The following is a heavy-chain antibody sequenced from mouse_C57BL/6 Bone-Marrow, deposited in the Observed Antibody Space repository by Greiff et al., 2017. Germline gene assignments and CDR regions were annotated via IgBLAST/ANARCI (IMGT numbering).Heavy chain of an antibody. V-gene: IGHV14-2*01. J-gene: IGHJ3*01. D-gene: IGHD1-1*01. CDR3: ASGYYYGPWFAY. CDR1: GFNINDYY. CDR2: IDPEDGET. Sequence: EVKLEESGAELVKPGASVKLSCTASGFNINDYYMHWVKQRTEQGLEWIGSIDPEDGETKYAPKFKGKATITADTSSNTAYLPLSSLTSEDAAVYYCASGYYYGPWFAYWGQGTLVTVSA.